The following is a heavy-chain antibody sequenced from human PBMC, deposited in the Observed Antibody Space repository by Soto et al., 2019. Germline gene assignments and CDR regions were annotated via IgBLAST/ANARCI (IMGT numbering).Heavy chain of an antibody. CDR1: GGTLSSYA. J-gene: IGHJ4*02. CDR2: IIPIFGTA. D-gene: IGHD3-10*01. CDR3: ARVYLPYYYGSGEDY. V-gene: IGHV1-69*06. Sequence: SVKVSCKASGGTLSSYAISWVRQAPGQGLEWMGGIIPIFGTANYAQKFQGRVTITADKSTSTAYMELSSLRSEDTAVYYCARVYLPYYYGSGEDYWGQGTLVTVSS.